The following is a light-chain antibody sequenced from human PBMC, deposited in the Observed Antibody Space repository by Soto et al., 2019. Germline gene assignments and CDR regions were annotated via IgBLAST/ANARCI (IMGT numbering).Light chain of an antibody. J-gene: IGKJ4*01. Sequence: DIQIAQSPSTLSSSLGDRVTITCRASQGISSYLAWYQQKPGKAPKLLIYAASTLQSGAPSRFTGSGSGTDFTLTITSLQPDDAAVYYCQQTRSFPLTFGGGTKVDI. CDR2: AAS. CDR3: QQTRSFPLT. V-gene: IGKV1-9*01. CDR1: QGISSY.